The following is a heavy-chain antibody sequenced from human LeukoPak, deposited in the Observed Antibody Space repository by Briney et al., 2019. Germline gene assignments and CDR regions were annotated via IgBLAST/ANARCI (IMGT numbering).Heavy chain of an antibody. D-gene: IGHD6-13*01. V-gene: IGHV4-59*08. CDR2: IYHSGST. J-gene: IGHJ4*02. CDR1: GGSISSYY. Sequence: SETLSLTCTVSGGSISSYYWSWIRQPPGKGLEWIGSIYHSGSTYYNPSLKSRVTISEDTSKNQFSLKLSSVTAADTAVYYCARYSHYFDYWGQGTLATVSS. CDR3: ARYSHYFDY.